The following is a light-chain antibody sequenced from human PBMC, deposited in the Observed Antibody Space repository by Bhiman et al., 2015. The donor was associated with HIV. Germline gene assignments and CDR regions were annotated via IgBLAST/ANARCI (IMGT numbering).Light chain of an antibody. V-gene: IGLV2-23*02. J-gene: IGLJ2*01. Sequence: SVSGSPGQSITISCSGTSSDIGGSDSVSWYQHHPGKAPKLIIYDVSKWPAGVSSRFSGSKSGNTASLTISGLQAEDEGDYYCCSYAGTITYVVFGGGTKLSVL. CDR3: CSYAGTITYVV. CDR2: DVS. CDR1: SSDIGGSDS.